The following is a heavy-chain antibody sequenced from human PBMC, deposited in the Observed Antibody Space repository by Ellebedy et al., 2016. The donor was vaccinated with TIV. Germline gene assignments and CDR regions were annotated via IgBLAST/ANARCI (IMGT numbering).Heavy chain of an antibody. V-gene: IGHV3-7*03. CDR3: ARDFQRVGRLDF. CDR2: INRDGSEK. Sequence: GESLKISCAASGFIISNHWMSWVRQAPGKGLEWVANINRDGSEKHHVDSVKGRFTISRDNAKNSLYLQMKSLRDEDTALYYCARDFQRVGRLDFWGQGILVTVSS. D-gene: IGHD1-1*01. J-gene: IGHJ4*02. CDR1: GFIISNHW.